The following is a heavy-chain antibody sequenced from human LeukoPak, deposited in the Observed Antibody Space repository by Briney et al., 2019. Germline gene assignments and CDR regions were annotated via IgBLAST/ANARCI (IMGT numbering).Heavy chain of an antibody. J-gene: IGHJ4*02. CDR1: GGSIRNYY. CDR3: ARGRKYTSGYRVTELGSGYSDY. V-gene: IGHV4-59*01. D-gene: IGHD5-18*01. CDR2: IYYSGST. Sequence: SETLSLTCTVTGGSIRNYYWNWIGQPAAKELEGIGYIYYSGSTNYNLPLNSRVSMSVDPSKYQFSMKLSSVTAADTAVYYCARGRKYTSGYRVTELGSGYSDYWGQGTLVTVSS.